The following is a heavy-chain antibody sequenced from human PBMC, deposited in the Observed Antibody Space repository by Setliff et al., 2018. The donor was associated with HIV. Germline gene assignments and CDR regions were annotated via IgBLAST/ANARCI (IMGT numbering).Heavy chain of an antibody. CDR2: VFYPGGT. CDR1: GGSITSHY. V-gene: IGHV4-59*11. J-gene: IGHJ6*03. D-gene: IGHD5-18*01. Sequence: SETLFLTCTISGGSITSHYWSWIRQPPGKGLEWIGYVFYPGGTNYRPSLRGRVTISVDTSKNHFSLKLSSVTAADTAVYYCAKTIRGYISGDYMDVWGKGTTVTVSS. CDR3: AKTIRGYISGDYMDV.